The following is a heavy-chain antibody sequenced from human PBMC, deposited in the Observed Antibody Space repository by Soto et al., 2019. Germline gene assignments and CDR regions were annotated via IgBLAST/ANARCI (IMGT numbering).Heavy chain of an antibody. D-gene: IGHD2-15*01. CDR1: GGSISTNP. Sequence: GASVNVSRKASGGSISTNPISWLRHAPGQGLEWLGGTGSGTGPGNHAQKFQGRLTVTADKSTSTVYMELTNLSSEDTAVYYCARRDSGGFYRFFDSWGQGTLVTVSS. CDR2: TGSGTGPG. V-gene: IGHV1-69*06. CDR3: ARRDSGGFYRFFDS. J-gene: IGHJ4*02.